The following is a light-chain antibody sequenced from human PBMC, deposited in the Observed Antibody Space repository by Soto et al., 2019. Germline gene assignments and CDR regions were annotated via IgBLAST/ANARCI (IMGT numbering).Light chain of an antibody. V-gene: IGKV3-15*01. CDR3: QQHNNWPS. Sequence: EIVMTHSPATLSVYPWEIATLSCRASQTVSRNLAWYQQRPGRAPRLLIYDISNRATGVPARFSGSGSETAVTLIIRSLQSEDFAVYLCQQHNNWPSFGQGTKVDIK. CDR2: DIS. CDR1: QTVSRN. J-gene: IGKJ1*01.